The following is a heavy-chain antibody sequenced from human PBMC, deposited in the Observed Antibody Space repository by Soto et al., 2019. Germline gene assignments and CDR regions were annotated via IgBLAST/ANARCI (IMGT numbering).Heavy chain of an antibody. D-gene: IGHD1-26*01. Sequence: GGSLRLSCAASGLIFSYYAMSWVRQAPGKGLECVACISGSGGDTFYADSVKGRFTISRDNSKNTLSLHMNSLRVDDTAVYFCAKDRFGIVGPVDYWGQGTLVTVSS. CDR3: AKDRFGIVGPVDY. CDR1: GLIFSYYA. CDR2: ISGSGGDT. V-gene: IGHV3-23*01. J-gene: IGHJ4*02.